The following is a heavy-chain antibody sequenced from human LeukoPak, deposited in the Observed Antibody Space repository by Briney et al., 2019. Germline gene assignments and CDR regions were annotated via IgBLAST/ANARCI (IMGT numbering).Heavy chain of an antibody. Sequence: PGGSLRLSCAASGFTFSSYSMNWVRQAPGKGLEWVSSISSSSSYIYYADSVKGRFTISRDNAKNSLYLQMNSLRAEDTAVYYCARVKLYYGSGSYRDYWGQGTLVTVSS. V-gene: IGHV3-21*01. CDR3: ARVKLYYGSGSYRDY. J-gene: IGHJ4*02. CDR1: GFTFSSYS. D-gene: IGHD3-10*01. CDR2: ISSSSSYI.